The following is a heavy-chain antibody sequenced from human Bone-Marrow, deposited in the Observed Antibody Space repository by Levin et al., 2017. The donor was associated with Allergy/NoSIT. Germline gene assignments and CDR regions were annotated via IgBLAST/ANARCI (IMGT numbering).Heavy chain of an antibody. CDR1: GFTFSNVW. V-gene: IGHV3-15*04. CDR3: TTYHVARFDD. J-gene: IGHJ4*02. D-gene: IGHD2-2*01. CDR2: IGSIFDGGAT. Sequence: PGGSLRLSCAASGFTFSNVWMNWVRQAPGKGLEWVGRIGSIFDGGATDYAAPVKGRFTISRDNSTDTLYLQLNSLKTEYTAVYYCTTYHVARFDDWGQGALVTVSS.